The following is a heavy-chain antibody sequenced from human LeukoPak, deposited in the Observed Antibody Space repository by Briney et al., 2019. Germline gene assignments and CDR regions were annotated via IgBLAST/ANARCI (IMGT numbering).Heavy chain of an antibody. J-gene: IGHJ3*02. CDR3: ATGIGYDAFHI. CDR2: ISYGGRNK. D-gene: IGHD1-1*01. CDR1: GCTFSSYS. Sequence: GGSLRLSCAASGCTFSSYSMSWVRQAPGKGVEWVAVISYGGRNKYYADTVRGGVTISRDNSKNTLYLQMNSLRADDTAVYYCATGIGYDAFHIWGQGTMLPVSS. V-gene: IGHV3-30*03.